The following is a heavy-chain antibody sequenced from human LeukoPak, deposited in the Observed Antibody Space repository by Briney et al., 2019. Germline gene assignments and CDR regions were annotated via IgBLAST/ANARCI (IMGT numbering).Heavy chain of an antibody. V-gene: IGHV3-15*01. J-gene: IGHJ4*02. D-gene: IGHD3-10*01. Sequence: GGSLRLSCAASGFTFSEDWMSWVRQAPGKGLEGVGRIKSKEHGGTTDYAAPVKGRFTISRDESKNRLYLEMNSLRIEDTAVYYCTTVTMVRDYDYWGRGTLVTVSS. CDR3: TTVTMVRDYDY. CDR1: GFTFSEDW. CDR2: IKSKEHGGTT.